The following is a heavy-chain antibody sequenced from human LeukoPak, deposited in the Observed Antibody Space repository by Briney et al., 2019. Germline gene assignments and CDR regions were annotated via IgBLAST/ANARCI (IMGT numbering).Heavy chain of an antibody. CDR2: ISGSGGST. J-gene: IGHJ4*02. Sequence: GGSLRLSCAASGFTFSSYAMSWVRQAPGKGLEWVSAISGSGGSTYYGDSVKGRFTISRDNSKNTLYLQMNSLRAEDTAVYYCAKVGPYYYGSGRGYYFDYWGQGTLVTVSS. CDR1: GFTFSSYA. V-gene: IGHV3-23*01. CDR3: AKVGPYYYGSGRGYYFDY. D-gene: IGHD3-10*01.